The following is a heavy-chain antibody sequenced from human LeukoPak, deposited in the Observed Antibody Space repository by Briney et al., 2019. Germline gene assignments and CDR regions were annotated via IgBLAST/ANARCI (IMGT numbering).Heavy chain of an antibody. J-gene: IGHJ6*02. CDR1: GFTFSSYG. V-gene: IGHV3-30*18. Sequence: GGSLRLSRAASGFTFSSYGMHWVRQAPGKGLEWVAVISYDGSNKYYADSVKGRFTISRDNSKNTLYLQMNSLRAEDTAVYYCAKDFGEYYYYYYGMDVWGQGTTVTVSS. CDR3: AKDFGEYYYYYYGMDV. CDR2: ISYDGSNK. D-gene: IGHD3-10*01.